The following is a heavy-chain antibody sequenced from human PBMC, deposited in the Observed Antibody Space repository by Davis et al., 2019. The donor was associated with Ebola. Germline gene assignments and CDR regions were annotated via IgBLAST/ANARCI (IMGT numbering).Heavy chain of an antibody. CDR2: INPHNGNT. J-gene: IGHJ4*02. CDR3: ARAQFPTTSDH. Sequence: ASVKVSCKASGYSFTNYTLHWVRQAPGQRLEWMGWINPHNGNTNYAQNVQGRVTMTTDTSTSTAYMEVGSLRSDDTAVYYCARAQFPTTSDHWGQGTLVTVSS. D-gene: IGHD1-1*01. V-gene: IGHV1-18*01. CDR1: GYSFTNYT.